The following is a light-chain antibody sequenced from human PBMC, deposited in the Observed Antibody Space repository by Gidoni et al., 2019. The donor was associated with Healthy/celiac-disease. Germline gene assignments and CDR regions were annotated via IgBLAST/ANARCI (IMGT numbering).Light chain of an antibody. CDR2: AAS. CDR3: QQSYSTLLT. CDR1: QSISSY. Sequence: DIQMTQSPSSLSASVGDRVTITCRASQSISSYLNWYQQKPGKAPKLLIYAASSWQSGVPSRFSGSGSGTDFTLTISSLQPEDFATYYCQQSYSTLLTFGGGTKVEIK. V-gene: IGKV1-39*01. J-gene: IGKJ4*01.